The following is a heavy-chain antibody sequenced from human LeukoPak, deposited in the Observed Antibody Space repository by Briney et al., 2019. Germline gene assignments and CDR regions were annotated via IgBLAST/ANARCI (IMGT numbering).Heavy chain of an antibody. Sequence: SGGSLRLSCAASGFTFSSYTMHWIRQAPGKGLEWVSSISGSSSYIYYADSVKGRFTISRDNAKNSLYLQMNSLRAEDTAVYYCASEPTTVTTLDYWGQGTLVTVSS. CDR3: ASEPTTVTTLDY. CDR2: ISGSSSYI. CDR1: GFTFSSYT. V-gene: IGHV3-21*01. D-gene: IGHD4-17*01. J-gene: IGHJ4*02.